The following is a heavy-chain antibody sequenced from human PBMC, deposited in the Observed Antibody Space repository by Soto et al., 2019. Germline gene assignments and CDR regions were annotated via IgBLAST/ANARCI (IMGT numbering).Heavy chain of an antibody. CDR1: GFTFSSYA. V-gene: IGHV3-23*01. CDR3: AKSGQSSWANMDV. CDR2: ISGSGDST. J-gene: IGHJ6*02. D-gene: IGHD2-2*01. Sequence: EVQLFESGGGVVQPGGSLILSSAASGFTFSSYATNWVRQAPGKGLEWVSTISGSGDSTYYADSVKGRFTISKDNSKNTLSLQMNSLRVEDTAVYYCAKSGQSSWANMDVWGQGTTVTVSS.